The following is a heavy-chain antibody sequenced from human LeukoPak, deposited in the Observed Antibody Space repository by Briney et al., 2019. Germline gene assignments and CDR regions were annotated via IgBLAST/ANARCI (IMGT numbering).Heavy chain of an antibody. V-gene: IGHV4-59*01. CDR3: AIYDVSGYKYTYIAH. Sequence: LATLSLTCTVSGGSISSTYCSWIRQPPGKGLEWIGYIYYRGITDYNPPLQSRVTMSIDTSKNQFSLNLSSVTAADTAVYYCAIYDVSGYKYTYIAHWGQGTLVTVSS. J-gene: IGHJ4*02. CDR1: GGSISSTY. D-gene: IGHD3-22*01. CDR2: IYYRGIT.